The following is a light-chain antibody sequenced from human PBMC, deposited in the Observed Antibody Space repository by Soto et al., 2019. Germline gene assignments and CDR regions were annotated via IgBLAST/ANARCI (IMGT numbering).Light chain of an antibody. Sequence: EIVLTQSPGTLSLSPGERATLSCRASQSVSSSYLAWYQQKPGQAPRLLIYGASSRATGIPDRFSGSGSGTDFTLTIRRLEPEDFAVYYCQQYGFPPPYTFGQGTKLEIK. V-gene: IGKV3-20*01. CDR3: QQYGFPPPYT. CDR1: QSVSSSY. CDR2: GAS. J-gene: IGKJ2*01.